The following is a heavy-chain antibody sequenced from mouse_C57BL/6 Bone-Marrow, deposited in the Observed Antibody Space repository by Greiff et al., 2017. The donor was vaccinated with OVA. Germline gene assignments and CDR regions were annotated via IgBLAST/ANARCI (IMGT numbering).Heavy chain of an antibody. V-gene: IGHV1-7*01. J-gene: IGHJ4*01. CDR3: ARWYYAMDY. CDR2: INPSSGYT. Sequence: VKLQESGAELAKPGASVKLSCKASGYTFTSYWMHWVKQRPGQGLEWIGYINPSSGYTKYNQKFKDKATLTAEKSSSTAYMQLSSLTYEDSAVYYCARWYYAMDYWGQGTSVTVSS. CDR1: GYTFTSYW.